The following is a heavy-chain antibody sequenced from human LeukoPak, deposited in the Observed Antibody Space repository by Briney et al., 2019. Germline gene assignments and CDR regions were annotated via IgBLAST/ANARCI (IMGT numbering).Heavy chain of an antibody. Sequence: GGSLRLSCAASGFTFSSYWMNWVRQAPVKGLVWVSRIASDGSSTTYADSVKGRFSISRDNAKNTLYLQMNSLRVEDTAVYYCARGRPHGNDYWGQGTLVTVSS. V-gene: IGHV3-74*01. CDR1: GFTFSSYW. CDR2: IASDGSST. D-gene: IGHD4-23*01. CDR3: ARGRPHGNDY. J-gene: IGHJ4*02.